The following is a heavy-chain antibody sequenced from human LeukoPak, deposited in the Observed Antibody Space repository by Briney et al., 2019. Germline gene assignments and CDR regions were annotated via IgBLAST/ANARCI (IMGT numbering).Heavy chain of an antibody. D-gene: IGHD3-3*01. J-gene: IGHJ3*02. Sequence: SETLSLTCTVSGYSISSGYYWGWIRQPPGKGLEWIGSIYHSGSTYYNPSLKSRVTISVDTSKNQFSLDLSSVTAADTAVYYCARESTQNYYDFWSGLGHAFDIWGQGTMVTVSS. CDR2: IYHSGST. CDR1: GYSISSGYY. V-gene: IGHV4-38-2*02. CDR3: ARESTQNYYDFWSGLGHAFDI.